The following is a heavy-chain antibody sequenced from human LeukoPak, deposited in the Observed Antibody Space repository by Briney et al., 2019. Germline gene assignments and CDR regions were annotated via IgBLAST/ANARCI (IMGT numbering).Heavy chain of an antibody. CDR1: GFTFDDYA. Sequence: GGSLRLSCAASGFTFDDYAMHWVRQAPGKGLVWVSRINSDGSSTSYADSVKGRFTISRDNAKNTLYLQMNSLRAEDTAVYYCARDSYSSGAHFDYWGQGTLVTVSS. V-gene: IGHV3-74*01. CDR2: INSDGSST. J-gene: IGHJ4*02. D-gene: IGHD6-19*01. CDR3: ARDSYSSGAHFDY.